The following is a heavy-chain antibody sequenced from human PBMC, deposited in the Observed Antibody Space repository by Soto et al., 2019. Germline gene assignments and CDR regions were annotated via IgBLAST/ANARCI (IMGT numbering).Heavy chain of an antibody. D-gene: IGHD3-10*01. J-gene: IGHJ5*02. Sequence: GGSLTLSCAASKFTFSSYWMHWVRQAPGKGLVWVSRIDPDGITTFYADSVKGRFTISIDNAKNTLYLQLNSLTAEDTAVYYCTSSGSYDIAWFDPWGQGTLVTVSS. CDR1: KFTFSSYW. CDR3: TSSGSYDIAWFDP. V-gene: IGHV3-74*01. CDR2: IDPDGITT.